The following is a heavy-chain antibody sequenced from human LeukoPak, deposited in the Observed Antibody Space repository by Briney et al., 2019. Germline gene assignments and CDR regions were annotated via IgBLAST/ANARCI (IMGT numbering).Heavy chain of an antibody. J-gene: IGHJ6*02. CDR2: IIPILGIA. Sequence: ASVKVSCKASGGTFSSYAISWVRQAPGQGLEWMGRIIPILGIANYAQKFQGRVTITADKSTSTAYMELSSLRSEDTAVYYCASGEYYYGSGSYHENYYYYYGMDVWGQGTTVTVSS. CDR1: GGTFSSYA. D-gene: IGHD3-10*01. V-gene: IGHV1-69*04. CDR3: ASGEYYYGSGSYHENYYYYYGMDV.